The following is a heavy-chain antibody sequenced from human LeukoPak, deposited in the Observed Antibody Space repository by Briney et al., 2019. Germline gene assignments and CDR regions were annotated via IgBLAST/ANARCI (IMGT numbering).Heavy chain of an antibody. V-gene: IGHV3-23*01. J-gene: IGHJ4*02. CDR3: AKSSGSYNY. D-gene: IGHD1-26*01. Sequence: GGSLRLSCAASRLTFSNYAMSWVRQAPGKGLEWVSGMSGSGGSTYYADSVKGRFTISRDNSKNTLYLQMNSLRAEDTAVYYCAKSSGSYNYWGQGTLVTVSS. CDR1: RLTFSNYA. CDR2: MSGSGGST.